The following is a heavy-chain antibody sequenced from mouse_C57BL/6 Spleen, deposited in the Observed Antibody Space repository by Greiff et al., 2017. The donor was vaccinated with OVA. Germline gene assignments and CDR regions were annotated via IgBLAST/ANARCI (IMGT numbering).Heavy chain of an antibody. CDR3: AREDYYSNTVAY. CDR1: GYAFSSSW. J-gene: IGHJ3*01. V-gene: IGHV1-82*01. D-gene: IGHD2-5*01. Sequence: VQLQQSGPELVKPGASVKISCKASGYAFSSSWMNWVKQRPGKGLEWIGRIYPGDGDTNYNGKFTGKATLTADKSSSTAYMQLSSLTSEDSAVYFCAREDYYSNTVAYWGQGTLVTVSA. CDR2: IYPGDGDT.